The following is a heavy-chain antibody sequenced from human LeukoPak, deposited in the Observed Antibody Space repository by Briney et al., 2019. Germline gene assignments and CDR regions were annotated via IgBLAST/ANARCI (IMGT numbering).Heavy chain of an antibody. CDR3: ARVPGYGDFVFDY. Sequence: SETLSLTCTVSGGSISSYYWSWIRQPPGKVLEWIGYIYYSGSTNYNPSLKSRVTISVDTSKNQFSLKLSSVTAADTAVYYCARVPGYGDFVFDYWGQGTLVTVSS. J-gene: IGHJ4*02. V-gene: IGHV4-59*01. CDR1: GGSISSYY. D-gene: IGHD4-17*01. CDR2: IYYSGST.